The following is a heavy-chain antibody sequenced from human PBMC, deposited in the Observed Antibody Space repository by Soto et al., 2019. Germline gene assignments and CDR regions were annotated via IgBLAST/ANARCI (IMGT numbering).Heavy chain of an antibody. CDR1: GFTFDDYG. CDR3: ARDLEGCSSTSCKGGWFDP. Sequence: GGSLRLSCAASGFTFDDYGMSWVRQAPGKGLEWVSGINWNGGSTGYADSVKGRFTISRDNAKNSLYLQMNSLRAEDTALYHCARDLEGCSSTSCKGGWFDPWGQGTLVTVSS. CDR2: INWNGGST. J-gene: IGHJ5*02. D-gene: IGHD2-2*01. V-gene: IGHV3-20*01.